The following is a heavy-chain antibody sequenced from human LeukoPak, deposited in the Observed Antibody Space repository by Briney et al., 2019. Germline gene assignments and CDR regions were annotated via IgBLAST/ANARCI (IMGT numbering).Heavy chain of an antibody. CDR2: IYYSGST. J-gene: IGHJ4*02. CDR3: GSGSYYFDY. CDR1: GGSISSYY. Sequence: ASETLSLTCTVSGGSISSYYWSWIRQPPGKGLEWIGYIYYSGSTKYNPPLKSRVTISVDTSKNQFSLKLSSVTAADTAVYYCGSGSYYFDYWGQGTLVTVST. V-gene: IGHV4-59*08. D-gene: IGHD3-10*01.